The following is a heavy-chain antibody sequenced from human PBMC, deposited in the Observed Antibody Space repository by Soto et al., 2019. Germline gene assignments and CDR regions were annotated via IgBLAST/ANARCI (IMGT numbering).Heavy chain of an antibody. Sequence: GASVKVSCKASGVTFSSYAISWVRQAPGQGLEWMGGIIPIFGTANYAQKFQGRVTITADESTSTAYMELSSLRSEDTAVYYCARQYYYDSSGYYYGWFDPWGQGTLVTVSS. CDR2: IIPIFGTA. D-gene: IGHD3-22*01. CDR1: GVTFSSYA. CDR3: ARQYYYDSSGYYYGWFDP. J-gene: IGHJ5*02. V-gene: IGHV1-69*13.